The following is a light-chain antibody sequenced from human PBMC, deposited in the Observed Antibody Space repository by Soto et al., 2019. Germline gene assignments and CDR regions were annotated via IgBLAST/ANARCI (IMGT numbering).Light chain of an antibody. CDR1: SSDVGAYNY. CDR2: DVS. Sequence: QSALTQPRSVSGSPGQSVTISCTGSSSDVGAYNYVSWYRQHPGKPPKLMMYDVSQLPSRVPDRFSGSKSGNTASLTISGLQAEDEADYYCCSYAGGYTFVFGGGTKLTVL. J-gene: IGLJ2*01. V-gene: IGLV2-11*01. CDR3: CSYAGGYTFV.